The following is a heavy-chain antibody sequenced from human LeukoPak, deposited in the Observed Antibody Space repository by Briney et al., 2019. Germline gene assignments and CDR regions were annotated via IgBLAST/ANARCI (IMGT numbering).Heavy chain of an antibody. CDR2: IIPIFGTA. J-gene: IGHJ4*02. CDR3: AREYSSSYYFDY. D-gene: IGHD6-6*01. V-gene: IGHV1-69*05. CDR1: GGTFSSYA. Sequence: SVKVSCKASGGTFSSYAISWVRQAPGQGLEWMGRIIPIFGTANYAKKYQGRVTITTDECTSTAYMELSSLRSEDTAVYYCAREYSSSYYFDYWGQGTLVTVSS.